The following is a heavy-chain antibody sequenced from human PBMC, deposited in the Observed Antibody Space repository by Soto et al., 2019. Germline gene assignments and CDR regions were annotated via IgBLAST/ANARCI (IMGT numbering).Heavy chain of an antibody. D-gene: IGHD6-6*01. Sequence: QVQLVQSGAEVKKPGSSVKVSCKASGGTFSSYAISWVRQAPGQGLEWMGGIIPIFGTANYAQKFQGRVTITADESTSTAYMELSSLRSEDTAVYYCARDAPPFSSSSLGSLWYFDIWGRGTLVTVSS. CDR3: ARDAPPFSSSSLGSLWYFDI. CDR2: IIPIFGTA. CDR1: GGTFSSYA. V-gene: IGHV1-69*01. J-gene: IGHJ2*01.